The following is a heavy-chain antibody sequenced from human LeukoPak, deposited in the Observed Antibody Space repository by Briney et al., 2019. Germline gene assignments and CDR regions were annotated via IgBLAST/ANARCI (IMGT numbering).Heavy chain of an antibody. CDR1: GFTFTTYW. J-gene: IGHJ4*02. Sequence: GGSLRLSCAASGFTFTTYWMHWVRQAPGKGLEWVAVIWYDGSNKYYADSVKGRFTISRDNSKNTLYLQMNSLRAEDTAVYYCARDSGSAKPFDYWGQGTLVTVSS. V-gene: IGHV3-33*08. CDR2: IWYDGSNK. D-gene: IGHD3-10*01. CDR3: ARDSGSAKPFDY.